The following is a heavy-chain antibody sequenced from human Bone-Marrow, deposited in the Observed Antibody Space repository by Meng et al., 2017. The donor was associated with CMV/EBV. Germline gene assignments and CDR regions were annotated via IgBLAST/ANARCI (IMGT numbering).Heavy chain of an antibody. Sequence: GESLNISCAASGFTFSSSSMNWVRQAPGKGLEWVSYISSSSSTIYYADSVKGPFTISRDSAKNALYLQMNSLRAEYSAGYYCAKVSSRATRLAISLWGQGTLVTVSS. J-gene: IGHJ4*02. V-gene: IGHV3-48*04. CDR3: AKVSSRATRLAISL. CDR2: ISSSSSTI. CDR1: GFTFSSSS. D-gene: IGHD6-13*01.